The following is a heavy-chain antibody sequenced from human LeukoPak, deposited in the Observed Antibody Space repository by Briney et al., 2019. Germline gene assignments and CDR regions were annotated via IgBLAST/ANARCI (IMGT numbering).Heavy chain of an antibody. V-gene: IGHV3-33*01. D-gene: IGHD2-2*01. CDR2: IWYDGSNE. CDR3: ARAPPGYCSSTSCYLNY. CDR1: GFTFSNYG. J-gene: IGHJ4*02. Sequence: GGSLRLSCAASGFTFSNYGMHWVRQAPGKGLEWVAVIWYDGSNEYYADSVKGRFTISRDNSKNTLYLQMNSLRAEDTAVYYCARAPPGYCSSTSCYLNYWGQGILVTVSS.